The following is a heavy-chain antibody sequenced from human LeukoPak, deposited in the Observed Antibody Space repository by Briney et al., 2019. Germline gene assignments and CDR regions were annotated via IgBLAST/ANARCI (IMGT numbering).Heavy chain of an antibody. CDR2: IYYSGST. V-gene: IGHV4-59*01. J-gene: IGHJ4*02. Sequence: SETLSLTCTVSGGSISSYYWSWSRQPPGKGLEWIGYIYYSGSTNYNPSLKSRVTISVDTSKNQFSLKLSSVTAADTAVYYCAAYYYDSSGLVPSVFDYWGQGTLVTVSS. D-gene: IGHD3-22*01. CDR3: AAYYYDSSGLVPSVFDY. CDR1: GGSISSYY.